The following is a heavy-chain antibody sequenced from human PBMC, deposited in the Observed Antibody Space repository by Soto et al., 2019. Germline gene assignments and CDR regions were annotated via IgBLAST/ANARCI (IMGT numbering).Heavy chain of an antibody. CDR3: ASGYFDWQIYYYGMDV. J-gene: IGHJ6*02. V-gene: IGHV1-69*13. Sequence: VASVKVSCKASGGTFSSYAISWVRQAPGQGLEWMGGIIPIFGTANYAQKFQGRVTITADESTSTAYMELSSLRSEDTAVYYCASGYFDWQIYYYGMDVWGQGTTVTVSS. CDR1: GGTFSSYA. CDR2: IIPIFGTA. D-gene: IGHD3-9*01.